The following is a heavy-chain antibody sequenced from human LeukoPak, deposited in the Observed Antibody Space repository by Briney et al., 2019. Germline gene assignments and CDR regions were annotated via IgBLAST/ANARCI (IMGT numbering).Heavy chain of an antibody. CDR2: INWNGGST. D-gene: IGHD4-17*01. J-gene: IGHJ4*02. V-gene: IGHV3-20*04. Sequence: PGGSLRLSCAASGFTFDGYGMSWVRQVPGTGLEWVSGINWNGGSTGYADSVKGRFTISRDNAKNSLYLQMNSLRAEDTALYYCARAREPRVTVSTFDYWGQGTLVTVFS. CDR3: ARAREPRVTVSTFDY. CDR1: GFTFDGYG.